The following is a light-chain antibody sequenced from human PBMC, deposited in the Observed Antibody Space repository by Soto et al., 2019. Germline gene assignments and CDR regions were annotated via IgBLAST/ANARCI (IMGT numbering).Light chain of an antibody. J-gene: IGLJ1*01. Sequence: QSVLTQPASVSGSPGQSITISCTGTSSDVGAYNYVSWFQQHPGKAPTLIISEVSNRPSGVSNRFSGSKSGNAASLTISGLQAEDEADYFCAAWDDSLSGSYVFGTGTKSPS. V-gene: IGLV2-14*01. CDR1: SSDVGAYNY. CDR2: EVS. CDR3: AAWDDSLSGSYV.